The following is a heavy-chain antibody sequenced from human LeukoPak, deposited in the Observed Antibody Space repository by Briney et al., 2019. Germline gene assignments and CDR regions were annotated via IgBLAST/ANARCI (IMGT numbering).Heavy chain of an antibody. J-gene: IGHJ4*02. CDR3: ARFYYDILTGYYYFDY. D-gene: IGHD3-9*01. V-gene: IGHV1-2*02. CDR1: GYTFTGYY. CDR2: XXPNSGGT. Sequence: ASVKVSCKASGYTFTGYYMHWVRQAPGQGLEXXXXXXPNSGGTNYAQKFQGRVTMTRDTSISTAYMELSRLRSDDTAVYCCARFYYDILTGYYYFDYWGQGTLVTVSS.